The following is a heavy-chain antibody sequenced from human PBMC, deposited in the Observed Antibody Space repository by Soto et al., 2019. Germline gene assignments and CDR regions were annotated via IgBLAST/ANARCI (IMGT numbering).Heavy chain of an antibody. CDR2: IYNDGKT. J-gene: IGHJ6*02. CDR1: GLPVSTNY. V-gene: IGHV3-53*01. CDR3: VRPLPAGQNYGMDV. Sequence: GGSLRLSCAASGLPVSTNYMSWVRQATGKGLEWVSVIYNDGKTYYADSVKGRFTISRDASKNTLHLQMDSLRDEDTAVYYCVRPLPAGQNYGMDVWGQGTTVTVSS.